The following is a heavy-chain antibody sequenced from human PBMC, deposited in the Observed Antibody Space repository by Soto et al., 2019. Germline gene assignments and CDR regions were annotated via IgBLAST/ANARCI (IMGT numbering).Heavy chain of an antibody. Sequence: NPSETLSLTCTVSGGSVSGYYCSWIRQPAWKGLEWIGRIYSSGISNYNPSLNSRPTMSVDTSKNQFSLKLSSLTVADTAVYFCARDNRLAVPGTWGFDFWGQGTLVAVSS. CDR3: ARDNRLAVPGTWGFDF. V-gene: IGHV4-4*07. D-gene: IGHD6-19*01. J-gene: IGHJ4*02. CDR2: IYSSGIS. CDR1: GGSVSGYY.